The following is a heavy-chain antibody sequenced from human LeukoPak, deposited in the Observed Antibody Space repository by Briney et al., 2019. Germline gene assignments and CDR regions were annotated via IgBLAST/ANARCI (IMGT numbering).Heavy chain of an antibody. CDR3: ASGRSYGSYFDY. CDR1: GFTVSSNY. J-gene: IGHJ4*02. CDR2: IYSGGST. D-gene: IGHD5-18*01. V-gene: IGHV3-53*01. Sequence: GGSLRLSCAASGFTVSSNYMSWARQAPGKGLEWVSVIYSGGSTYYADSVKGRFTISRDNSKNTLYLQMNSLRAEDTAVYYCASGRSYGSYFDYWGQGTLVTVSS.